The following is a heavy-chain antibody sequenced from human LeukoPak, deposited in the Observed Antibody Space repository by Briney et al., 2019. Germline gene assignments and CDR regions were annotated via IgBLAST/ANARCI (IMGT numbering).Heavy chain of an antibody. CDR1: GFSLSNYW. CDR2: INPGGTET. Sequence: GGSLRLSCAASGFSLSNYWVTWDRQAPGTGLEWVANINPGGTETYYVEPVKGRFTISRDNAKNLVYLQMNSLRAEDSAVYHCGRFGYVAGVDLWGQGTLVTVSS. V-gene: IGHV3-7*01. J-gene: IGHJ4*02. D-gene: IGHD6-19*01. CDR3: GRFGYVAGVDL.